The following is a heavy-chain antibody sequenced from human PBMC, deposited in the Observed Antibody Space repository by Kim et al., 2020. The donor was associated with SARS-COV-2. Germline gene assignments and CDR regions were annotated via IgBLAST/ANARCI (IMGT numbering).Heavy chain of an antibody. J-gene: IGHJ4*02. CDR3: ARGQPLRYVDYPLGN. V-gene: IGHV1-69*01. D-gene: IGHD3-9*01. Sequence: QKFQGRVTITADESTSTAYMELTSLRSEDTAVYYCARGQPLRYVDYPLGNWGQGTLVTVSS.